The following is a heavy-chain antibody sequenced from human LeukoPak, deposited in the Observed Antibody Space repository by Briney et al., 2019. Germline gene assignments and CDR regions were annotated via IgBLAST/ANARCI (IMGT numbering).Heavy chain of an antibody. V-gene: IGHV3-23*01. J-gene: IGHJ4*02. CDR2: ISGSGGNT. D-gene: IGHD6-13*01. CDR1: GFTFSSYE. Sequence: GGSLRLSCAASGFTFSSYEMNWVRQAPGKGLEWVSAISGSGGNTYYADSVKGRFTISRDNSKNTLYLQMNSLRADDTAVYYCAKEQSRATFDYWGQGTLVTVSS. CDR3: AKEQSRATFDY.